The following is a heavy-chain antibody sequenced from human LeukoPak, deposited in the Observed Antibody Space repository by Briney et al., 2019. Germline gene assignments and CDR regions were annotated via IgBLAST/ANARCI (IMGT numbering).Heavy chain of an antibody. Sequence: GGSLRLSCAASGFTFSSYAMSWVRQAPGKGLEWVSVIYSGGSTYYADSVKGRFTISRDNSKNTLYLQINSLRAEDTAVYYCARDLQDSSGWYYWGQGTLVTVS. CDR3: ARDLQDSSGWYY. D-gene: IGHD6-19*01. J-gene: IGHJ4*02. CDR1: GFTFSSYA. CDR2: IYSGGST. V-gene: IGHV3-66*01.